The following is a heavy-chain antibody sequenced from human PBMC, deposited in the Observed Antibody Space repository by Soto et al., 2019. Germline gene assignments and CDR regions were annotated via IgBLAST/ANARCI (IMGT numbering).Heavy chain of an antibody. CDR3: ARDWPITMVRGVQGNDAFDI. J-gene: IGHJ3*02. V-gene: IGHV1-69*01. CDR2: IIPIFGTA. D-gene: IGHD3-10*01. CDR1: GGTFSSYA. Sequence: QVQLVQSGAEVKKPGSSVKVSCKASGGTFSSYAISWVRQAPGQGLEWMGGIIPIFGTANYAQKFQGRVTITADESTSTAYMELSSLRSEDTAVYYCARDWPITMVRGVQGNDAFDIWGQGTMVNVSS.